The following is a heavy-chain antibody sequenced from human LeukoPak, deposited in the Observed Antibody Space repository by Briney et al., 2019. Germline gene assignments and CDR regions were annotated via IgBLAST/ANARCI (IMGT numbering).Heavy chain of an antibody. V-gene: IGHV4-59*11. Sequence: SETLSLTCAVSGGSISYHYWSRIRQPPGQGLEWIGNAYYSGSTKYNPSLKSRVTISVDTSKNELSPRLSSVTAADTAMYYCAREKYGGSSDYWGQGILVTVSS. CDR3: AREKYGGSSDY. D-gene: IGHD1-26*01. J-gene: IGHJ4*02. CDR1: GGSISYHY. CDR2: AYYSGST.